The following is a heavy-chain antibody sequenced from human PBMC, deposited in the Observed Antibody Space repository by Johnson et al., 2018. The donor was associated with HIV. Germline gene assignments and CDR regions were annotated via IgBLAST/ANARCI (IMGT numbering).Heavy chain of an antibody. J-gene: IGHJ3*02. CDR2: ISYDGSNK. V-gene: IGHV3-30-3*01. D-gene: IGHD1-26*01. Sequence: QVQLVESGGGVVQPGRSLRLSCAASGFTFSSYAMHWVRQAPGKGLEWVAVISYDGSNKYYADSVKGRFTISRDNPRNTLYLEMNSLRPEDTAVYYCARDRIVGADYDAFDIWGQGTMVTVSS. CDR3: ARDRIVGADYDAFDI. CDR1: GFTFSSYA.